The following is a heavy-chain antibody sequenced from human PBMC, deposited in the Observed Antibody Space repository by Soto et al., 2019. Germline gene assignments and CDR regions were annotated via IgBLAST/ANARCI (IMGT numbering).Heavy chain of an antibody. CDR1: GYTFTSYA. Sequence: ASVKVSCKASGYTFTSYAMHWVRQAPGQRLEWMGWINAGNGNTKYSQKFQGRVTITRDTSTSTAYMELSSLRSEDTAVYYCARDLGCSGGSCYPDAFDIWGQGTMVTVSS. CDR2: INAGNGNT. CDR3: ARDLGCSGGSCYPDAFDI. V-gene: IGHV1-3*01. J-gene: IGHJ3*02. D-gene: IGHD2-15*01.